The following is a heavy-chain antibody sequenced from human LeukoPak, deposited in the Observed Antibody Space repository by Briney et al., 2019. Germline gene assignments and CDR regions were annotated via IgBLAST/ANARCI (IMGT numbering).Heavy chain of an antibody. V-gene: IGHV3-21*01. CDR3: ARYGAYEYFDY. CDR2: ISSSSSYI. CDR1: GFTFSSYS. Sequence: GGSLRLSCAASGFTFSSYSMNWVRQAPGKGLEGVSSISSSSSYIYYADSVKGRFTISRDNAKNSLYLQMNSLRAEDTAVYYCARYGAYEYFDYWGQGNLVTVSS. D-gene: IGHD4-17*01. J-gene: IGHJ4*02.